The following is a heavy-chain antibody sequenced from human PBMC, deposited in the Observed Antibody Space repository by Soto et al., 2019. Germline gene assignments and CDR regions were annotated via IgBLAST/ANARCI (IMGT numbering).Heavy chain of an antibody. J-gene: IGHJ6*02. CDR3: ARDIVVVPAAYGMDV. Sequence: EVQLVESGGGLVQPGGSLRLSCAASGFTFSSYWMHWVRQAPGKGLVWVSRINSDGSSTSYADSVKGRFTISRDNAKNTLYLQINSLRAEDTAVYYCARDIVVVPAAYGMDVWGQGTTVTVSS. CDR2: INSDGSST. V-gene: IGHV3-74*01. CDR1: GFTFSSYW. D-gene: IGHD2-2*01.